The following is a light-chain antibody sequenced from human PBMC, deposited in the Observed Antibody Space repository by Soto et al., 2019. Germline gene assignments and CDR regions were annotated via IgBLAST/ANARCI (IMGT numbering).Light chain of an antibody. Sequence: DIQMTQSPSSLSASVGDRVTITCRTSQSIRTYLNWYQQKPGKAPNLLIYDASSLQSGVPLRFSGSGSGTEFTLTINSLQPEDFATYYCQQSYSTPRTFGPGTKVDI. CDR3: QQSYSTPRT. CDR1: QSIRTY. V-gene: IGKV1-39*01. J-gene: IGKJ3*01. CDR2: DAS.